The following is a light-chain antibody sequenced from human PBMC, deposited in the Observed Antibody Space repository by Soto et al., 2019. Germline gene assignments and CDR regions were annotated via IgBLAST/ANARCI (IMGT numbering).Light chain of an antibody. Sequence: EIVLTQSPATLSLSPGERATLSCRASQSVSSYLAWYQHKPGQAPRLLIYDASNRATGIPARFSGSGSGTDFTLTISSLEPEDFAVYYCQQRRGLTFGGGTKVEIK. CDR1: QSVSSY. CDR2: DAS. V-gene: IGKV3-11*01. J-gene: IGKJ4*01. CDR3: QQRRGLT.